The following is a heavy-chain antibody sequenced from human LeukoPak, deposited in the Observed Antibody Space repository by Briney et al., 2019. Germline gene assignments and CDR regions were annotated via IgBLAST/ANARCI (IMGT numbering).Heavy chain of an antibody. D-gene: IGHD6-25*01. Sequence: SETLSLTCTVSGGSISSYYWSWIRQPPGKGLEWIGYIYYSGSTNCNPSLKSRVTISVDTSKNQFSLKLSSVTAADTAVYYCARDLYMAAAQAYYGMDVWGQGTTVTVSS. CDR1: GGSISSYY. CDR3: ARDLYMAAAQAYYGMDV. J-gene: IGHJ6*02. CDR2: IYYSGST. V-gene: IGHV4-59*01.